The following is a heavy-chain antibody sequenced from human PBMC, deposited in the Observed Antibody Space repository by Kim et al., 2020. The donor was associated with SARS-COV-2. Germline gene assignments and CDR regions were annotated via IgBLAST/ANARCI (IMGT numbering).Heavy chain of an antibody. D-gene: IGHD4-17*01. J-gene: IGHJ4*02. V-gene: IGHV1-69*02. Sequence: NYAQKFQGRVTITADKSTSTAYMELSSLRSEDTAVYYCATFTTVVTPVSYWGQGTLVTVSS. CDR3: ATFTTVVTPVSY.